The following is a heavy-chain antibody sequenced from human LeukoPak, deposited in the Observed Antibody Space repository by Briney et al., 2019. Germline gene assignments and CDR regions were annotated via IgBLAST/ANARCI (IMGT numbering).Heavy chain of an antibody. CDR3: ARGYDSSGYSIDY. Sequence: PGGSLRLSCAASGFTFSSYAMSWVRQAPGKGLEWVSAISGSGGSTYYADSVKGRFTISRDNSKNTLYLQMNSLRAEDTAVYYCARGYDSSGYSIDYWGQGTLVTVSS. V-gene: IGHV3-23*01. J-gene: IGHJ4*02. CDR1: GFTFSSYA. D-gene: IGHD3-22*01. CDR2: ISGSGGST.